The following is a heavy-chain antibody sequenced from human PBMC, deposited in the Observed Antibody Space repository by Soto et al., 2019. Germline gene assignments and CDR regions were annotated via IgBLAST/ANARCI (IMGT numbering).Heavy chain of an antibody. CDR2: IDPSDSYT. J-gene: IGHJ4*02. V-gene: IGHV5-10-1*01. CDR3: VRHGGSGWYNYFDY. Sequence: GESLKISCKGPGYSFTSYWISWVRQMPGKGLEWMGRIDPSDSYTNYSPSFQGHVTISADKSISTAYLQWSSLKASDTAMYYCVRHGGSGWYNYFDYWGQGTLVTVSS. CDR1: GYSFTSYW. D-gene: IGHD6-19*01.